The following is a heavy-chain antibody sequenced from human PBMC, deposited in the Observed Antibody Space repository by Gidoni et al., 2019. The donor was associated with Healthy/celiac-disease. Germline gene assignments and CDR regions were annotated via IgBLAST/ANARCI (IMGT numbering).Heavy chain of an antibody. Sequence: APGKGLEWVSSISSSSSYIYYADSVKGRFTISRDNAKNSLYLQMNSLRAEDTAVYYCARVRYGEIDYWGQGTLVTVSS. CDR3: ARVRYGEIDY. D-gene: IGHD4-17*01. V-gene: IGHV3-21*01. J-gene: IGHJ4*02. CDR2: ISSSSSYI.